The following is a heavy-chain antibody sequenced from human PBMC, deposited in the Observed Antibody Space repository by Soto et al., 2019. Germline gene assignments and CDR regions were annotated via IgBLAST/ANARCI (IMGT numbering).Heavy chain of an antibody. CDR1: GFTFNTYA. D-gene: IGHD6-19*01. CDR2: ISSDGFNK. Sequence: QVQLVESGGGVVQPGRSLRLSCTASGFTFNTYAMHWVRQAPGRGLEWVAIISSDGFNKYYADSVKGRFTISRDNSKNPLYVQTNSLRAEDTAVYYCAKDPITNGWSANYFDYWGQGTLVTVSS. CDR3: AKDPITNGWSANYFDY. V-gene: IGHV3-30*18. J-gene: IGHJ4*02.